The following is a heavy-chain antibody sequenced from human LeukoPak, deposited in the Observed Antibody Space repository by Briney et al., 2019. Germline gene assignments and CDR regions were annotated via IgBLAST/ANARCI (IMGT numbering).Heavy chain of an antibody. J-gene: IGHJ4*02. V-gene: IGHV4-59*08. CDR2: IYYSGST. D-gene: IGHD6-13*01. CDR3: ARSAGGGGYSNHYFDY. CDR1: GGSISSYY. Sequence: SETLSLTCTVSGGSISSYYWSWIRQPPGKGLEWIGYIYYSGSTNYNPSLKSRVTISVDTSKNQFSLKLSSVTAADTAVYYCARSAGGGGYSNHYFDYWGQGTLVTVSS.